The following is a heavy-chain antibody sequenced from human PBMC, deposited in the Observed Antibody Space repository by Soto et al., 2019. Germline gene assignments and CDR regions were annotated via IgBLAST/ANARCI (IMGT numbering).Heavy chain of an antibody. CDR3: ARDESSSSTLWYYYGMDV. D-gene: IGHD6-6*01. V-gene: IGHV1-3*01. CDR2: INAGNGNT. Sequence: GASVKVSCKASGYTFTSYAMHWVRQAPGQRLEWMGWINAGNGNTKYSQKFQGRVTITRDTSASTAYMELSSLRSEDTAVYYCARDESSSSTLWYYYGMDVWGQGTTVTVSS. CDR1: GYTFTSYA. J-gene: IGHJ6*02.